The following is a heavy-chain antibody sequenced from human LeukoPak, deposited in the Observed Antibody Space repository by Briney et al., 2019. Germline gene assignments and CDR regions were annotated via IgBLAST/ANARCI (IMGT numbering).Heavy chain of an antibody. CDR3: ATDTRGGYMFSDVDTVMFTGY. Sequence: ASVKVSCKVSGYTLTELSMHWVRQAPGKGLEWMGGFDPEDGETIYAQKFQGRVTMTEDTSTDTAYMELSSLRSEDTAVYYCATDTRGGYMFSDVDTVMFTGYWGKGTLVTVS. CDR2: FDPEDGET. CDR1: GYTLTELS. J-gene: IGHJ4*02. V-gene: IGHV1-24*01. D-gene: IGHD5-18*01.